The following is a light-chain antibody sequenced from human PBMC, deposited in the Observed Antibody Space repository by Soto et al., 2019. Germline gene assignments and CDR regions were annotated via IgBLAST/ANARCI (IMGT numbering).Light chain of an antibody. CDR1: QSVSSSY. Sequence: EIVLTQSPGTLSLSPGERATLSCRASQSVSSSYLAWYQQKPGQAPRLLIYGASNRATGIPDRFSGSGSGTDFTLTISRMEPEDLAVYYCQQYGGSPPLTFGGGTKVEIK. CDR3: QQYGGSPPLT. J-gene: IGKJ4*01. V-gene: IGKV3-20*01. CDR2: GAS.